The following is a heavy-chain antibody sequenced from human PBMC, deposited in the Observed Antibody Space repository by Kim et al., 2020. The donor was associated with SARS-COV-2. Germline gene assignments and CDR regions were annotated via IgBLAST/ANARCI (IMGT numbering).Heavy chain of an antibody. J-gene: IGHJ4*02. D-gene: IGHD2-2*01. CDR3: ARADIVVVPAAESYFDY. CDR2: INPSGGST. CDR1: GYTFTSYY. Sequence: ASVKVSCKASGYTFTSYYMHWVRQAPGQGLEWMGIINPSGGSTSYAQKFQGRVTMTRDTSTSTVYMELSSLRSEDTAVYYCARADIVVVPAAESYFDYWGQGTLVTVSS. V-gene: IGHV1-46*01.